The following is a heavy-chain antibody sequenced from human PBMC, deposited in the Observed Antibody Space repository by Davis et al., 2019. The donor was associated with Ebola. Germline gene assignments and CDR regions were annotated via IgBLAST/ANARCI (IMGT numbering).Heavy chain of an antibody. Sequence: MPSETLSLTCTVSGGSISGDYWSWIRQPPGKGLEWIGYIYYSGSTNYNPSLKSRVAISVDTSKNQFSLKLSSVTAADTAVYYCARGYYGGWFDPWGQGTLVTVSS. CDR3: ARGYYGGWFDP. J-gene: IGHJ5*02. CDR1: GGSISGDY. D-gene: IGHD3-10*01. CDR2: IYYSGST. V-gene: IGHV4-59*08.